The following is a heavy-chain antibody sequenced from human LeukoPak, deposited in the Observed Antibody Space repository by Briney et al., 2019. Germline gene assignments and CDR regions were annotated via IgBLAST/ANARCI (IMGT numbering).Heavy chain of an antibody. D-gene: IGHD3-3*01. CDR2: INHSGST. V-gene: IGHV4-34*01. CDR3: ARGYYDFWSGYSSYFDY. J-gene: IGHJ4*02. Sequence: SETLSLTCAVYGGSFSGYYWSWIRQPPGKGLEWIGEINHSGSTNYNPFLKSRVTISVDTSKNQFSLKLSSVTAADTPVYYCARGYYDFWSGYSSYFDYWGQGTLVTVSS. CDR1: GGSFSGYY.